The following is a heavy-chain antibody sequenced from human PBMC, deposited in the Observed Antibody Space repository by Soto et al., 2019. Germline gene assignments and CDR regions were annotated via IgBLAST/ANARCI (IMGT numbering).Heavy chain of an antibody. CDR3: ASGEPQRITMVRGPDRPWGGYSYGYGGVRDYYYYGMDV. V-gene: IGHV1-2*02. Sequence: ASVKVSCKASGYTFTGYYMHWVRQAPGQGLEWMGWINPNSGGTNYAQKFQGRVTMTRDTSISTAYMELSRLRSDDTAVYYCASGEPQRITMVRGPDRPWGGYSYGYGGVRDYYYYGMDVWGQGTTVTVSS. J-gene: IGHJ6*02. D-gene: IGHD3-10*01. CDR1: GYTFTGYY. CDR2: INPNSGGT.